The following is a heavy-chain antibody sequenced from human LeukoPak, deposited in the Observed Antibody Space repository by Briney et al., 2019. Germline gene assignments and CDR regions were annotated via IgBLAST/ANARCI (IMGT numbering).Heavy chain of an antibody. Sequence: ASVKVSCKASGYTFTGYYMHWVRQAPGQGLEWMGRIIPILGIANYAQKFQGRVTITADKSTSTAYMELSSLRSEDTAVYYCAREDSPDYGDFYYFDYWGQGTLVTVSS. J-gene: IGHJ4*02. CDR2: IIPILGIA. V-gene: IGHV1-69*04. CDR1: GYTFTGYY. D-gene: IGHD4-17*01. CDR3: AREDSPDYGDFYYFDY.